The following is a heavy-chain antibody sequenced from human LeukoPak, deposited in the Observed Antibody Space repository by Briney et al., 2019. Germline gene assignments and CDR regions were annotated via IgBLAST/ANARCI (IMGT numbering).Heavy chain of an antibody. Sequence: SETLSLTCAVYGGSFSGYYWSWIRQPPGKGLEWIGEINQSGSTNYNPSLKSRVTISVDTSKNQFSLTLSSVTAAGTAVYYCARGTVRIAAAGTFNWFDPWGQGTLVTVSS. D-gene: IGHD6-13*01. CDR3: ARGTVRIAAAGTFNWFDP. CDR2: INQSGST. V-gene: IGHV4-34*01. J-gene: IGHJ5*02. CDR1: GGSFSGYY.